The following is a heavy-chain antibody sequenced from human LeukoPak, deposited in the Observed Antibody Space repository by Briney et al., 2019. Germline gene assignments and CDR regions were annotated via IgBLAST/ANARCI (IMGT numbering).Heavy chain of an antibody. CDR2: ITSSSSYI. Sequence: GGSLRLSCAASGFTFSSHSLNWVRQAPGKGLEWVSFITSSSSYIYYADSVKGRFTISRDNAKNSLYLQMNSLRAEDTAVYYCAKDLVSRRGVGSSEKVDYWGQGTLVTVSS. D-gene: IGHD3-10*01. J-gene: IGHJ4*02. V-gene: IGHV3-21*04. CDR1: GFTFSSHS. CDR3: AKDLVSRRGVGSSEKVDY.